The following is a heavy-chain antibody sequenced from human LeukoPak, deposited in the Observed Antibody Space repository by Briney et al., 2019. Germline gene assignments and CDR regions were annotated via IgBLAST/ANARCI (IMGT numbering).Heavy chain of an antibody. CDR3: ARGIMITFGGVTDPLDF. D-gene: IGHD3-16*01. J-gene: IGHJ4*02. Sequence: SVKVSCKATGGTFSSYAFSWVRQTPGQGLEWMGEIIPTYGTVNYAQKLQGRLTISADISTSTAYMELSSLRSEDTAVYYCARGIMITFGGVTDPLDFWGQGTLVSVPA. CDR1: GGTFSSYA. CDR2: IIPTYGTV. V-gene: IGHV1-69*06.